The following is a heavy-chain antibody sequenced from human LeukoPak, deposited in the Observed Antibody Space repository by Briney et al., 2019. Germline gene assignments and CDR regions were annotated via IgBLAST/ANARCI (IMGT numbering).Heavy chain of an antibody. V-gene: IGHV5-51*01. J-gene: IGHJ1*01. D-gene: IGHD3-22*01. CDR3: ARSPYYDISGHYPPPGAHFQH. CDR1: GFNFATYW. Sequence: GESLKISCEGSGFNFATYWIGWVRQMPGKGLEWMGIIYPRDSDTKYSPSFQGQVTISADKSISTAYLQWTTLKASDTAIYYCARSPYYDISGHYPPPGAHFQHWGQGTLVTVSS. CDR2: IYPRDSDT.